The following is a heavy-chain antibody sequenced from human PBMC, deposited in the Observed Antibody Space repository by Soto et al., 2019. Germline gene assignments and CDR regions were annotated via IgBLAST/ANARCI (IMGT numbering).Heavy chain of an antibody. J-gene: IGHJ4*02. Sequence: ASVKVSCKASGYTFTSYCISWVRQAPGQGLEWMGWISAYNGNTNYAQKLQGRVTMTTDTSTSTAYMELRSLRSDDTAVYYCARDDLSRIVGAVGLYYFDYWGQGTLVTVS. CDR3: ARDDLSRIVGAVGLYYFDY. CDR1: GYTFTSYC. D-gene: IGHD1-26*01. V-gene: IGHV1-18*01. CDR2: ISAYNGNT.